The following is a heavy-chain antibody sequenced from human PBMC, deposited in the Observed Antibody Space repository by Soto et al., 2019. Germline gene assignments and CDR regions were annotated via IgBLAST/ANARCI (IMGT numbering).Heavy chain of an antibody. D-gene: IGHD3-16*01. Sequence: PSETLSLTCTVSGGSISSYYWSWIRQPPGKGLEWIGYIYYSGSTNYNPSLKSRVTISVDTSKNQFSLKLSSVTAADTAVYYCARRAPSQATAYGDYWGQVTLVTVS. J-gene: IGHJ4*02. CDR2: IYYSGST. V-gene: IGHV4-59*08. CDR3: ARRAPSQATAYGDY. CDR1: GGSISSYY.